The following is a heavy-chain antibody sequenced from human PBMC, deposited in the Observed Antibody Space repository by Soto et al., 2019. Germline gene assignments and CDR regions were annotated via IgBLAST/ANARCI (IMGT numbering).Heavy chain of an antibody. CDR1: GGSISSGDYY. CDR3: ARDNILGILYGGMDV. CDR2: IYYSGRT. D-gene: IGHD3-3*01. V-gene: IGHV4-30-4*01. Sequence: SETLSLTCTVSGGSISSGDYYWSWIRQPPGKGLEWIGYIYYSGRTYYNPSLKSRVTISVDTSKNQFSLKLSSVTAADTAVYYCARDNILGILYGGMDVWGQGTTVTVSS. J-gene: IGHJ6*02.